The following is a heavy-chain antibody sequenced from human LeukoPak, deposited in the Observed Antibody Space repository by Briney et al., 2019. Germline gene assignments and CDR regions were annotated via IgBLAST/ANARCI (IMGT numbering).Heavy chain of an antibody. CDR1: GFTFSSYH. CDR2: INTGSTSR. D-gene: IGHD6-25*01. J-gene: IGHJ4*02. CDR3: ARLDSGRDYFDY. Sequence: GGSLRLSCAPSGFTFSSYHMNWVRQAPGKGLEWVSSINTGSTSRYYADSVKGRFTISRDNAKNSLYLQMNSLRAEDTAVYYCARLDSGRDYFDYWGQGTLVTVSS. V-gene: IGHV3-21*01.